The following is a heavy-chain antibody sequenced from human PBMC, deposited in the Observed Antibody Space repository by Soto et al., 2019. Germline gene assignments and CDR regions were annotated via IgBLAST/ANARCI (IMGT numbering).Heavy chain of an antibody. V-gene: IGHV4-34*01. D-gene: IGHD3-3*01. J-gene: IGHJ4*02. Sequence: SETLSLTCAVYGGSFSGYYWSWIRQPPGKGLEWIGEINHSGSTNYNPSLKSRVTISVDTSKNQFSLKLSSVTAADTAVYYCARAGFLEWLLRFDYWGQGTLVTVSS. CDR3: ARAGFLEWLLRFDY. CDR1: GGSFSGYY. CDR2: INHSGST.